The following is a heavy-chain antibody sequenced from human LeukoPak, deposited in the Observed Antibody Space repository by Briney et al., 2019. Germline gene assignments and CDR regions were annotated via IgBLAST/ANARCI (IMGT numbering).Heavy chain of an antibody. V-gene: IGHV3-21*01. CDR1: GFTFSGYSGYT. CDR2: ISTSSTYI. D-gene: IGHD3-10*01. CDR3: ARPNPTYGPETLDY. J-gene: IGHJ4*02. Sequence: GGSLRLSCAASGFTFSGYSGYTMNWVRQAPGKGLEWVSSISTSSTYIYYADSVKGRFTISRDNAKNSLYLQMNSLRAEDTAVYYCARPNPTYGPETLDYWGQGTLVTVSS.